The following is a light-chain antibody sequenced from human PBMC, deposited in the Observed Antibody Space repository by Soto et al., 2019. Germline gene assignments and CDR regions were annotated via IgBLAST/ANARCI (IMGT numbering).Light chain of an antibody. Sequence: SYELTQPPSVSVAPGQTARITCGGNDIGSKSVHWYQQKPGQAPVLVVYDDSDRPSGIPERFSGSNSVNMATLTISRVEAGDEADFYCQVRDSSSDHWVFGGGTKVTVL. CDR2: DDS. V-gene: IGLV3-21*02. CDR1: DIGSKS. CDR3: QVRDSSSDHWV. J-gene: IGLJ3*02.